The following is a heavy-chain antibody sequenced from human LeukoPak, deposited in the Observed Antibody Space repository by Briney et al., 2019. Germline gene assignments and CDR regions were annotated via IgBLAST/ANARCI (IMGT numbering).Heavy chain of an antibody. D-gene: IGHD2-2*01. J-gene: IGHJ6*04. V-gene: IGHV1-69*13. CDR2: IIPIFGTA. Sequence: SVKVSCKASGYTFTSYGISWVRQAPGQGLEWMGGIIPIFGTANYAQKFQGRVTITADESTSTAYMELSSLRSEDTAVYYCARDPVPNYGMDVWGKGTTVTVSS. CDR3: ARDPVPNYGMDV. CDR1: GYTFTSYG.